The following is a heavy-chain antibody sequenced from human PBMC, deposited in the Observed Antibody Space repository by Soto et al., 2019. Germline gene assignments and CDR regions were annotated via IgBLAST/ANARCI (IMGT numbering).Heavy chain of an antibody. V-gene: IGHV3-11*01. CDR1: GFTFSDYY. J-gene: IGHJ1*01. CDR3: AGGVPDCSSTSCYFSEYFQH. Sequence: GGSLRLSCAASGFTFSDYYMSWIRQAPGKGLEWVSYISSSGSTIYYADSVKGRFNISRDNAKNSLYLQMNSLRAEDTAVYYCAGGVPDCSSTSCYFSEYFQHWGQGTLVTVSS. D-gene: IGHD2-2*01. CDR2: ISSSGSTI.